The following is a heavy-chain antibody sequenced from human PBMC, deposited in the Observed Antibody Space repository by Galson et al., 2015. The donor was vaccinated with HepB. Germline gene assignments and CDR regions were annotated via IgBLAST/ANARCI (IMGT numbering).Heavy chain of an antibody. CDR3: ARAGTYGSLTADY. CDR1: GFTFSSYW. V-gene: IGHV3-7*03. CDR2: IKQDGSEQ. J-gene: IGHJ4*02. D-gene: IGHD3-10*01. Sequence: SLRLSCAASGFTFSSYWMSWVRQAPGKGLQWVANIKQDGSEQYYVDSVKGRFTISRDNAKNSLYLQMNSLRVDDTAVYYCARAGTYGSLTADYWGQGILVTVSA.